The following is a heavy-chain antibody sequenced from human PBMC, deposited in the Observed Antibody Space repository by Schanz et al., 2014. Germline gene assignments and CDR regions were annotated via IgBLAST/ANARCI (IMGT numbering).Heavy chain of an antibody. CDR3: ARGIGGYGANNYFDY. J-gene: IGHJ4*02. CDR1: GYIFINSG. D-gene: IGHD5-12*01. Sequence: QVHLVQSGAAVKRPGASVKVSCKASGYIFINSGISWVRQAPGQGLEWMGWISVYTGNTKYGQKVQGRVTMTADTSTNTAYMELRSLRSDDTAVYSCARGIGGYGANNYFDYWGQGTLVTVSS. CDR2: ISVYTGNT. V-gene: IGHV1-18*01.